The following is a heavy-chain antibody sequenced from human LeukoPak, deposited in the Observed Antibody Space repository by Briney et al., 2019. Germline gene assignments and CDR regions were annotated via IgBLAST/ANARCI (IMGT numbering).Heavy chain of an antibody. V-gene: IGHV4-39*01. CDR2: IYYSGTT. D-gene: IGHD3-22*01. CDR3: ARNSSGYLDS. J-gene: IGHJ4*02. Sequence: SETLSLTCTVSGGSISSRSHYWGWIRQPPGQGLEWIGSIYYSGTTYYSPSLESRVTISVDTSKNQFSLKLGSVTAADTAVYYCARNSSGYLDSWGQGTLVTVSS. CDR1: GGSISSRSHY.